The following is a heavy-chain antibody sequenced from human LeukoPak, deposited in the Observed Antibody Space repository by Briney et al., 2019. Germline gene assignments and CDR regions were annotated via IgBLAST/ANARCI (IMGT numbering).Heavy chain of an antibody. CDR1: GFTFNRYW. Sequence: GGSLRLSCAASGFTFNRYWMSWVRQAPGKGLEWVANIKQDGSEKYYVDSVKGRFTISRDNAKNSLYLQMNSLRAEDTAVYYCARVEASGHDYGAFDYWGQGTLVTVSS. V-gene: IGHV3-7*01. J-gene: IGHJ4*02. CDR2: IKQDGSEK. CDR3: ARVEASGHDYGAFDY. D-gene: IGHD5-12*01.